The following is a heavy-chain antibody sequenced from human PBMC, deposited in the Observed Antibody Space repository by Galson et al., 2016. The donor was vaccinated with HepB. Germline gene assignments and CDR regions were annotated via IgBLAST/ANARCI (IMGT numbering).Heavy chain of an antibody. CDR2: IKQDGSEQ. D-gene: IGHD5-24*01. CDR3: ARAPLEMATIQRGYFDY. CDR1: GFTFSSYW. J-gene: IGHJ4*02. V-gene: IGHV3-7*02. Sequence: SPRLSCAASGFTFSSYWMSWVRQAPGKRLECVAKIKQDGSEQYYVDAVKGRFTISRDNSKNTLYLQMNSLRAEDTAVYYCARAPLEMATIQRGYFDYWGQGTLVTVSS.